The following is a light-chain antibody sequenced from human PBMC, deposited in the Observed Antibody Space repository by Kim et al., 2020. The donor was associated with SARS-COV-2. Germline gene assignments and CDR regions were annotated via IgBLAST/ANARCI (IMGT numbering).Light chain of an antibody. V-gene: IGKV3-11*01. CDR3: QQRSNWPPPFT. Sequence: EIVLTQSPATLSLSPGERATLSCRASQSVSSYLAWYQQKPGQAPRLLIYDASNRATGIPARFSGSGSGTDFTLTISSLEPEDFAVYHCQQRSNWPPPFTFGPGTKVDIK. CDR1: QSVSSY. CDR2: DAS. J-gene: IGKJ3*01.